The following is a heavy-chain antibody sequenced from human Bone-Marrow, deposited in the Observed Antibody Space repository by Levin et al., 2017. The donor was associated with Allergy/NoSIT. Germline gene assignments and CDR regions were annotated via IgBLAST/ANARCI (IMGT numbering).Heavy chain of an antibody. Sequence: GGPLRLSCAASGFTFSSYWMHWVRQAPGKGLVWVSRINSDGSSTSYADSVKGRFTISRDNAKNTLYLQMNSLRAEDTAVYYCARDLRIVGATSGNGDWGQGTLVTVSS. CDR2: INSDGSST. CDR1: GFTFSSYW. J-gene: IGHJ4*02. D-gene: IGHD1-26*01. CDR3: ARDLRIVGATSGNGD. V-gene: IGHV3-74*01.